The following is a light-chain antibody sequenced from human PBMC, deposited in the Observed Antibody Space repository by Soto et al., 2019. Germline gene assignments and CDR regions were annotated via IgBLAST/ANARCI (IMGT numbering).Light chain of an antibody. J-gene: IGKJ5*01. CDR1: QDVGKW. V-gene: IGKV1-12*01. CDR2: GAS. CDR3: QQANSFPIT. Sequence: DTQRSPHSTSLSASVGDSVTIPWRASQDVGKWSAWYQQKPGKAPTLLIHGASSLQSGVPPRYSGSGYGTDFTLTISSLQPEDFATYYCQQANSFPITFRQGTRLEI.